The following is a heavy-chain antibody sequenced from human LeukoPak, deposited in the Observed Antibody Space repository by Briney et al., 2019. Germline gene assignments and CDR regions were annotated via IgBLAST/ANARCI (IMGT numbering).Heavy chain of an antibody. CDR1: GYTFTSYD. D-gene: IGHD3-10*01. V-gene: IGHV1-8*01. CDR3: ARRDRWFAIRDAFDI. Sequence: VASVKVSCKASGYTFTSYDINWVRQATGQGLEWMGWMNTKSGNTGYAQKFQGRVTMTRNTSIITAYMELSSLRSEDTALYYCARRDRWFAIRDAFDIWGQGTMVTVSS. CDR2: MNTKSGNT. J-gene: IGHJ3*02.